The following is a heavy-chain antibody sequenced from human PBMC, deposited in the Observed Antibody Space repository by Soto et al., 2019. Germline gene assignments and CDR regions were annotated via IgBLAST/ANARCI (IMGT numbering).Heavy chain of an antibody. CDR3: ARVGEDYDSSDDLTLDD. CDR1: GYTFTSYY. CDR2: INPSGGST. V-gene: IGHV1-46*01. Sequence: SVQVSCKASGYTFTSYYMHWVRQAPGQGLEWMGIINPSGGSTSYAQKFQGRVTMTRDTSTSTVYMELSSLRSEDTAVYYCARVGEDYDSSDDLTLDDWGQGTLVTVAS. D-gene: IGHD3-22*01. J-gene: IGHJ4*02.